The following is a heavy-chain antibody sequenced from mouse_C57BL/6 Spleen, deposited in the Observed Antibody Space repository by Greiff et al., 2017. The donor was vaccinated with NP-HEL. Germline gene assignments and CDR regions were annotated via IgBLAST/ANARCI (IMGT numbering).Heavy chain of an antibody. CDR3: ARWGYYGSSDWYFDV. Sequence: QVQLKQSGPELVKPGASVKISCKASGYAFSSSWMNWVKQRPGKGLEWIGRIYPGDGDTNYNGKFKGKATLTADKSSSTAYMQLSSLTSEDSAVYFCARWGYYGSSDWYFDVWGTGTTVTVSS. CDR1: GYAFSSSW. D-gene: IGHD1-1*01. CDR2: IYPGDGDT. J-gene: IGHJ1*03. V-gene: IGHV1-82*01.